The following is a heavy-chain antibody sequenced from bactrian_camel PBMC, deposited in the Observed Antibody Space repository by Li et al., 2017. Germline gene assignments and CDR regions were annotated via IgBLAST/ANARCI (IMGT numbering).Heavy chain of an antibody. D-gene: IGHD5*01. J-gene: IGHJ4*01. CDR2: IDTDGSI. CDR3: KLGLRGREGWTDCVGEY. CDR1: GYTYCGYD. Sequence: HVQLVESGGGSVQAGGSLRLSCAASGYTYCGYDIAWYRQGPGKEREFVSGIDTDGSISYADSVKGRFTISRDNAENTVVMQMNSLKPEDTATYYCKLGLRGREGWTDCVGEYWGQGTQVTVS. V-gene: IGHV3S53*01.